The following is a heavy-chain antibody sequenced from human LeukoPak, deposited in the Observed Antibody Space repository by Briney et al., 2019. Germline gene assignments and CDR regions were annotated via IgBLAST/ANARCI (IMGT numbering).Heavy chain of an antibody. CDR3: ARDGYSSGWRGGYFDY. J-gene: IGHJ4*02. Sequence: EASVKVSCKASGYTFTSYAMNWVRQAPGQGLEWMGWINTNTGNPTYAQGFTGRFVFSLDTSVSTAYLQISSLKAEDTAVYHCARDGYSSGWRGGYFDYWGQGTLVTVSS. CDR1: GYTFTSYA. V-gene: IGHV7-4-1*02. CDR2: INTNTGNP. D-gene: IGHD6-19*01.